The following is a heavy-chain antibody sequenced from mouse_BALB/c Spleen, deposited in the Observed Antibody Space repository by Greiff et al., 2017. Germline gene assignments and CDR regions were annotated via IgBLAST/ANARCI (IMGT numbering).Heavy chain of an antibody. CDR1: GYTFTSYW. Sequence: VQLQQSGAELVKPGASVKLSCKASGYTFTSYWMHWVKQRPGQGLEWIGEINPSNGRTNYNEKFKSKATLTVDKSSSTAYMQLSSLTSEDSAVYYCARRGNPYAMDYWGQGTSVTVSS. CDR3: ARRGNPYAMDY. J-gene: IGHJ4*01. CDR2: INPSNGRT. V-gene: IGHV1S81*02. D-gene: IGHD2-1*01.